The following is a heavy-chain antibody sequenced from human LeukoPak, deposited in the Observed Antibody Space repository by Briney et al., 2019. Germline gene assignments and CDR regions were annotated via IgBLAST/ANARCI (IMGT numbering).Heavy chain of an antibody. D-gene: IGHD3-22*01. CDR1: GFTFRRYG. CDR2: ISYDGSHK. Sequence: QAGGSLRLSCAASGFTFRRYGMHWVRQAPGKGLEWVAVISYDGSHKYYAESVKGRFTISRDNSKNTLYLQMNSLRAEDTAVYYCAKDFLPTFYYDSSGYYIGYYFDYWGRGTLVTVSS. V-gene: IGHV3-30*18. CDR3: AKDFLPTFYYDSSGYYIGYYFDY. J-gene: IGHJ4*02.